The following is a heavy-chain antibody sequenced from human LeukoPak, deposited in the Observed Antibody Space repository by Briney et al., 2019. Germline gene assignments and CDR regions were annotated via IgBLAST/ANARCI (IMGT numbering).Heavy chain of an antibody. Sequence: VGSLILSCAASGFTFSNYEMNWVRQAPGKGLEWVSYISSSGSTIYYADSVKGRFTISRDNAKNSLYLQMNSLRAEDTAVYYCARLYEDSSGSYYYYYYMDVWGKGTTVTVSS. CDR1: GFTFSNYE. V-gene: IGHV3-48*03. D-gene: IGHD6-19*01. J-gene: IGHJ6*03. CDR3: ARLYEDSSGSYYYYYYMDV. CDR2: ISSSGSTI.